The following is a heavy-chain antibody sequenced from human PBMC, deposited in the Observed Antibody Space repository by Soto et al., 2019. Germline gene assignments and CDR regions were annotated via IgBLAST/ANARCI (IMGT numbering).Heavy chain of an antibody. CDR3: ASRDIVVVPAAPLYYYGMDV. V-gene: IGHV3-23*01. J-gene: IGHJ6*02. CDR2: ISGSGGST. CDR1: GFTFSSYA. D-gene: IGHD2-2*01. Sequence: HPGGSLRLSCAASGFTFSSYAMSWVRHAPGKGLEWVSAISGSGGSTYYADSVKGRFTISRDNSKNTLYLQMNSLRAEDTAVYYCASRDIVVVPAAPLYYYGMDVWGQGTTVTVSS.